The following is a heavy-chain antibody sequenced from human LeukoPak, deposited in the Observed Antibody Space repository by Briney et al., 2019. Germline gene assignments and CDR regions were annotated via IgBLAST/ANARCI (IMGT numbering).Heavy chain of an antibody. J-gene: IGHJ4*02. D-gene: IGHD6-13*01. CDR1: GFTFSNNW. V-gene: IGHV3-23*01. Sequence: GGSLRLSCAASGFTFSNNWMTWVRQAPGKGLEWVSAISGSGGSTYYADSVKGRFTISRDNSKNTLYLQMNSLRAEDTAVYYCAKDGIAAAAHWGQGTLVTVTS. CDR2: ISGSGGST. CDR3: AKDGIAAAAH.